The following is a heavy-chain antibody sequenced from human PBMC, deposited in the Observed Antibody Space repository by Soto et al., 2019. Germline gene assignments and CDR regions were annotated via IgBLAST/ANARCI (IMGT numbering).Heavy chain of an antibody. J-gene: IGHJ6*02. CDR3: ARHAGMDV. Sequence: PSETLSLTCTVSGASIASSSDFWGWIRQSPGQGLEWIGSINYSGIIFYNPSLKSRVTISVDTSRNQVSLMLSSVTAADTAVYYCARHAGMDVWGQGTTVTVSS. V-gene: IGHV4-39*01. CDR2: INYSGII. CDR1: GASIASSSDF.